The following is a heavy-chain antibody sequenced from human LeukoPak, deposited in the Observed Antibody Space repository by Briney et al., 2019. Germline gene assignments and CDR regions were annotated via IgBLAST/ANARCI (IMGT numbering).Heavy chain of an antibody. CDR1: GFTVSSNY. CDR3: AKISMGATETSDS. CDR2: SRNKANSFST. Sequence: TGGSLRLSCAASGFTVSSNYMSWVRQAPGKGLEWVGRSRNKANSFSTEYAASVKGRFTISRDDSKNSLYLQMNSLKTEDTAVYYCAKISMGATETSDSWGQGTLVTVSS. D-gene: IGHD1-26*01. J-gene: IGHJ5*01. V-gene: IGHV3-72*01.